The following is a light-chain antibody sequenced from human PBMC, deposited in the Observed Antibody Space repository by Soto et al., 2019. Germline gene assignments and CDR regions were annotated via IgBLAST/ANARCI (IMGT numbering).Light chain of an antibody. J-gene: IGLJ1*01. CDR2: EVS. CDR1: SSDIGAYNF. V-gene: IGLV2-14*01. CDR3: SSYTSSNTDV. Sequence: QSVLTQPASVSGSPGQSITISCTGTSSDIGAYNFVSWYQHHPGKAPKLMIFEVSNRPLGASDRFSGTKSGNTASLTISGLHAEDEADYYCSSYTSSNTDVFGTGTKVTVL.